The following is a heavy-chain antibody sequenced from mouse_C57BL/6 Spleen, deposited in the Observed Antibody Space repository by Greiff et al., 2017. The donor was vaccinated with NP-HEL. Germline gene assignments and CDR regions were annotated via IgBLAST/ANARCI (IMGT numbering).Heavy chain of an antibody. J-gene: IGHJ2*01. D-gene: IGHD2-3*01. CDR1: GFTFSDYY. V-gene: IGHV5-16*01. CDR2: INYDGSST. CDR3: ARDSYDGYYSYYFDY. Sequence: EVHLVESEGGLVQPGSSMKLSCTASGFTFSDYYMAWVRQVPEKGLEWVANINYDGSSTYYLDSLKSRFIISRDNAKNILYLQMSSLKSEDTATYYCARDSYDGYYSYYFDYWGQGTTLTVSS.